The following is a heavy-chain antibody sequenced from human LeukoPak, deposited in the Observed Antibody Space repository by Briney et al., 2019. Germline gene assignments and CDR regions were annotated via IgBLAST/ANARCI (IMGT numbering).Heavy chain of an antibody. Sequence: SVTLSCTASGGTFSSYAISWLRQAPGQGLEWMGGIIPIFGTANYAQKFQGRVTITADKSTSPAYMELSSLRSEDTAVYYCARDRMVRGVIILYFGYWGQGTLVTVSS. V-gene: IGHV1-69*06. CDR1: GGTFSSYA. D-gene: IGHD3-10*01. J-gene: IGHJ4*02. CDR2: IIPIFGTA. CDR3: ARDRMVRGVIILYFGY.